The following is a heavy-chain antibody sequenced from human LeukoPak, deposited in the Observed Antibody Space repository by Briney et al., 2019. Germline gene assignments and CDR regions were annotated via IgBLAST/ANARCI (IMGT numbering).Heavy chain of an antibody. V-gene: IGHV3-7*01. Sequence: GGSLRLSCAASGFTFSSYWMXXXXQAPGKGLXXXXXXXXXXXXXYYXXSVKGRFTIXXXXAKNSLYLQMNSLRVEDTAVYYCXXXXXVGTRGGLWGXYRLKWFDPWAQGTLGTVSS. CDR3: XXXXXVGTRGGLWGXYRLKWFDP. D-gene: IGHD3-16*02. CDR2: XXXXXXXX. CDR1: GFTFSSYW. J-gene: IGHJ5*02.